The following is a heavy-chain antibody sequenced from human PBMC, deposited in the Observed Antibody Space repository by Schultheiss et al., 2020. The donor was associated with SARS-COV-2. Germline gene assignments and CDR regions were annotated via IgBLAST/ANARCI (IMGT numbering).Heavy chain of an antibody. CDR2: TYYRSKWYN. D-gene: IGHD6-13*01. J-gene: IGHJ6*02. V-gene: IGHV6-1*01. CDR1: GDSVSSNSAA. CDR3: ARGKIAAADVYYYYGMDV. Sequence: SQTLSLTCAISGDSVSSNSAAWNWIRQSPSRGLEWLGRTYYRSKWYNDYAVSVKSRITINPDTSKNQFSLQLNSVTPEDTAVYYCARGKIAAADVYYYYGMDVWGQGTTVTVSS.